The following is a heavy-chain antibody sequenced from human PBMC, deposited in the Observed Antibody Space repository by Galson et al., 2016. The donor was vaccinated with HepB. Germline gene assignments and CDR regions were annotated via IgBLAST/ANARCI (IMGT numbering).Heavy chain of an antibody. CDR3: ARYYDILTGYSNYGMDV. Sequence: SLRLSCAASGFTFSSYAMSWVRQAPGKGLEWVSAISGSGGSTYYADSVKGRFTISRGNSKNTLYLQMNSLRAEDTAVYYCARYYDILTGYSNYGMDVWGQGTTVTVSS. CDR2: ISGSGGST. D-gene: IGHD3-9*01. J-gene: IGHJ6*02. CDR1: GFTFSSYA. V-gene: IGHV3-23*01.